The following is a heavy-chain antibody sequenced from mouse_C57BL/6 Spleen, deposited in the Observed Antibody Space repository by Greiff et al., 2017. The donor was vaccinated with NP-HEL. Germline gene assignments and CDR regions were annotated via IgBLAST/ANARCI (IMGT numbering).Heavy chain of an antibody. J-gene: IGHJ1*03. Sequence: EVKLMESGGDLVKPGGSLKLSCAASGFTFSSYGMSWVRQTPDKRLEWVATISSGGSYTYYPDSVKGRFTISRDNAKNTLYLQMSSLKSEDTAMYYCARERLYFDVWGTGTTVTVSS. CDR2: ISSGGSYT. CDR3: ARERLYFDV. V-gene: IGHV5-6*01. CDR1: GFTFSSYG.